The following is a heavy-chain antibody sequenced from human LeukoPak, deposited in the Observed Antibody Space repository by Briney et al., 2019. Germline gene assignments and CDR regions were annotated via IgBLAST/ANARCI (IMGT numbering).Heavy chain of an antibody. D-gene: IGHD6-19*01. Sequence: ASVKVSCKASGYTFTGYYMQWVRQAPGQGLGWMGWINPNSGCTNYAQKFPGRVTITRDPSLSTAFIALSRLGSDGPPLYYLSRFRQQWLVVVRNSAFDIWGQGTMVTVSS. CDR3: SRFRQQWLVVVRNSAFDI. CDR1: GYTFTGYY. V-gene: IGHV1-2*02. J-gene: IGHJ3*02. CDR2: INPNSGCT.